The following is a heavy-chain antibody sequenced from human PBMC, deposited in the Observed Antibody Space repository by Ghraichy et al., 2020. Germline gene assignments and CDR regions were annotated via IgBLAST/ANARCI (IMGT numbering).Heavy chain of an antibody. CDR3: AGFPVLLSTKMPLDI. CDR1: GGSISSYY. Sequence: SETLSLTCTVSGGSISSYYWSWIRQPAGKGLEWIGRIYTSGSTNYNPSLKSRVTMSVDTSKNQFSLKLSSVTAADTAVYYCAGFPVLLSTKMPLDIWGQGTMVTVSS. J-gene: IGHJ3*02. CDR2: IYTSGST. V-gene: IGHV4-4*07. D-gene: IGHD3-10*01.